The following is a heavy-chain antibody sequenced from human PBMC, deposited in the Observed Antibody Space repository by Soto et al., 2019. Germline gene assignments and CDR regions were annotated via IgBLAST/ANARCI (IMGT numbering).Heavy chain of an antibody. CDR3: ARQGGRPGRWYCDH. CDR2: TSYDENYK. Sequence: QVQLVESGGGVVQPGMSLRLSCAASGFTFSGYAMHWVRQAPGKGLEWVAATSYDENYKYYAASVRGRFTISRDNSKNTLFLQMNSLTSEDTAVYYCARQGGRPGRWYCDHWGQGSLVTVSS. CDR1: GFTFSGYA. V-gene: IGHV3-30*04. J-gene: IGHJ4*02. D-gene: IGHD2-15*01.